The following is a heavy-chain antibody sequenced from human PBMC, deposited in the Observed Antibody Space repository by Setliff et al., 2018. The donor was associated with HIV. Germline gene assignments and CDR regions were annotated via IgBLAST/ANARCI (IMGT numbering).Heavy chain of an antibody. Sequence: GGSLRLSCAASGFTFSSYGMHWVRQAPGKGLEWVAVISYDGSNKYYADSVKGRFTISRDNSKNTLYLQMNSLRAEDTAVYYCASTAELFDSSGSRLDYWGQGTLVTVSS. CDR1: GFTFSSYG. V-gene: IGHV3-30*19. D-gene: IGHD3-22*01. J-gene: IGHJ4*02. CDR3: ASTAELFDSSGSRLDY. CDR2: ISYDGSNK.